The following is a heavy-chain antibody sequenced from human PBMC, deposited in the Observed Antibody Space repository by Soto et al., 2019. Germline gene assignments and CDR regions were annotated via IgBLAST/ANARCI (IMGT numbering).Heavy chain of an antibody. V-gene: IGHV1-2*02. Sequence: ASVKVSCKASGYTFTGYYMHWVRQGPGQGLEWMGWINPNSGGTNYAQKFQGRVTMTRDTSISTAYMELSRLRSDDTAVYYCARDDSWIQLWHAFDYWGQGTLVTVSS. D-gene: IGHD5-18*01. J-gene: IGHJ4*02. CDR3: ARDDSWIQLWHAFDY. CDR2: INPNSGGT. CDR1: GYTFTGYY.